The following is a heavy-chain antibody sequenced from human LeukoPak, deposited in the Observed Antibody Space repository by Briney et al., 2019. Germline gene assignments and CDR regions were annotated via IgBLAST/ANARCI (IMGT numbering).Heavy chain of an antibody. D-gene: IGHD4-17*01. Sequence: PGGSLRLSCAASGVTFSSYSMNWVRQAPGKGLEWVSYISSSSSAIYYAASVKGRFTISRDNAKNSLYLQMNSLRAEDTAVYYCARIMTTVTTVEYWGQGTLVTVSS. J-gene: IGHJ4*02. CDR2: ISSSSSAI. V-gene: IGHV3-48*01. CDR1: GVTFSSYS. CDR3: ARIMTTVTTVEY.